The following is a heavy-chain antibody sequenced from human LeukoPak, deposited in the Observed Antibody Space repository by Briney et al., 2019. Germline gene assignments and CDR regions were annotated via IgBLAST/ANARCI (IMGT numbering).Heavy chain of an antibody. CDR1: GFTVSSNY. CDR2: IYSGGST. V-gene: IGHV3-66*01. J-gene: IGHJ4*02. CDR3: ARAKMPTYYYDSSGYYLDY. D-gene: IGHD3-22*01. Sequence: GGSLRLSCAASGFTVSSNYMSWVRQAPGKGLEWVSVIYSGGSTYYADSVKGRFTISRDNSKNTLYLQMNSLRAEDTAVYYCARAKMPTYYYDSSGYYLDYWGQGTLVTVSS.